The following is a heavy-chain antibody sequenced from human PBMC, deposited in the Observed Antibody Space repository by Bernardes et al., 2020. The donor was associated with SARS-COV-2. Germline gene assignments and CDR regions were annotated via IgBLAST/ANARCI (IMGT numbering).Heavy chain of an antibody. CDR1: GFTFSDHY. D-gene: IGHD6-19*01. CDR2: TRNKANSYTT. V-gene: IGHV3-72*01. CDR3: AREGPFIAVSEENYYYYYGMDV. Sequence: GGSLRLSCAASGFTFSDHYMDWVRQAPGKGLEWVGRTRNKANSYTTEYAASVKGRFTISRDDSKNSLYLQMNSLKTEDTAVYYCAREGPFIAVSEENYYYYYGMDVWGQGTTVTVSS. J-gene: IGHJ6*02.